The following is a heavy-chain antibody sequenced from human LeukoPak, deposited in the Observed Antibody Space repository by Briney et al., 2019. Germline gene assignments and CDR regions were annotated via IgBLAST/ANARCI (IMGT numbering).Heavy chain of an antibody. D-gene: IGHD4-17*01. V-gene: IGHV4-39*07. CDR2: IYYSGST. CDR3: ARDQRLGDYGGSDY. CDR1: GGSISSSSYY. J-gene: IGHJ4*02. Sequence: SETLSLTCTVSGGSISSSSYYWGWIRQPPGKGLEWIGSIYYSGSTYYNPSLMSRVTMSVDRSKNQFSLKLSSVTAADTAVYYCARDQRLGDYGGSDYWGQGTLVTASS.